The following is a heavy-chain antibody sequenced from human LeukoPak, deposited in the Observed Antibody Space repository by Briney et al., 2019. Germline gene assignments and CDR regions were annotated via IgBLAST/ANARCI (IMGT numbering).Heavy chain of an antibody. CDR2: IHSDGTST. CDR1: GFTFSSSS. J-gene: IGHJ4*02. Sequence: PGGSLRLSCAASGFTFSSSSMIWVRQVPGKGLVWVSRIHSDGTSTNYAGSVKGRFTISRDNAKNTLYLQMNSLRVEDTAVYYCARGYSVRGDYWGQGTLVTVSS. CDR3: ARGYSVRGDY. D-gene: IGHD2-21*01. V-gene: IGHV3-74*01.